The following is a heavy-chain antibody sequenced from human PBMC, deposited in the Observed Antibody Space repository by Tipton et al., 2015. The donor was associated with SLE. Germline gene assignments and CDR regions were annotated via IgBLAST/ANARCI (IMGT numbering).Heavy chain of an antibody. CDR3: ATADLLGYCSGGSCHSFFDY. V-gene: IGHV1-18*04. J-gene: IGHJ4*02. CDR1: GYTFTSYG. CDR2: ISAYSGNT. Sequence: QLVQSGAEVKKPGASVKVSCKASGYTFTSYGINWVRQAPGQGLEWMGWISAYSGNTNYAQKLQGRVTMTTDTSTSTAYMELRSLRSDDTAVYYCATADLLGYCSGGSCHSFFDYWGQGTLVTVSS. D-gene: IGHD2-15*01.